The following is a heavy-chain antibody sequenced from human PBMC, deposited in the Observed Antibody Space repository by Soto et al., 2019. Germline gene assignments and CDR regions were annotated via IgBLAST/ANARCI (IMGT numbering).Heavy chain of an antibody. V-gene: IGHV3-30*18. CDR1: VFTFSSYG. CDR2: ISYDGSNK. D-gene: IGHD1-26*01. CDR3: AKDVSGWELQPHFCDY. J-gene: IGHJ4*02. Sequence: LRLSCAASVFTFSSYGMHWVRQAPGKGLEWVAVISYDGSNKYYADSVKGRFTISRDNSKNTLYLQMNSLRAEDTAVYYCAKDVSGWELQPHFCDYWGQGTLVTVSS.